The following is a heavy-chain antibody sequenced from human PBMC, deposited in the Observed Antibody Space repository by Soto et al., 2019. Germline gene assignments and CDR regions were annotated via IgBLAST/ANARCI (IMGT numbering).Heavy chain of an antibody. CDR3: ARVRAAAGINWFDP. CDR2: IYYSGST. J-gene: IGHJ5*02. V-gene: IGHV4-59*01. D-gene: IGHD6-13*01. CDR1: GGSISSYY. Sequence: SETLSLTCTVSGGSISSYYWSWIRQPPGKGLEWIGHIYYSGSTYYNPSLKSRVTISVDTSKNQFSLKLSSVTAADTAVYYCARVRAAAGINWFDPWGQGTLVTVSS.